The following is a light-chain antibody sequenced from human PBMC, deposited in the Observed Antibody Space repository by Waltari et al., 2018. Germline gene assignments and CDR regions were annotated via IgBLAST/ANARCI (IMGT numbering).Light chain of an antibody. CDR1: QSISSY. Sequence: DIQMTQSPSSLSASVGDRVTITCRASQSISSYLNWYQEKPGKAPRLLIYAASSLQSGVPSRVSGRGSGTDFTLTISSLQPEDFATYYCQQSYSYWYTFGQGTKLEIK. CDR2: AAS. CDR3: QQSYSYWYT. J-gene: IGKJ2*01. V-gene: IGKV1-39*01.